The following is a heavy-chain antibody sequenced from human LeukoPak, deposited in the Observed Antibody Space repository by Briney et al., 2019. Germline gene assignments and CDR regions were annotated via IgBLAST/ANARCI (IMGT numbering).Heavy chain of an antibody. V-gene: IGHV4-34*01. CDR2: INHSGST. Sequence: SETLSLTCAVYGGSFSGYYWSWIRQPPGKGLEWIGEINHSGSTNYNPSLKSRVTISVDTSKNQFSLKLSSVTAADTAVYYCARGVGRQLPDTISYWFDSWGQGTLVTVSS. J-gene: IGHJ5*01. D-gene: IGHD2-2*01. CDR3: ARGVGRQLPDTISYWFDS. CDR1: GGSFSGYY.